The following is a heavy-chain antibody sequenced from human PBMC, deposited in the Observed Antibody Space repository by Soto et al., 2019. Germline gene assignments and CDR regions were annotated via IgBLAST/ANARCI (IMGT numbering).Heavy chain of an antibody. CDR3: ARHDSSGYSYYYGMDV. CDR2: IDPGDSYT. D-gene: IGHD3-22*01. Sequence: PGESLKISCKGSGYSFTSYWISWVRQMPGKGLEWMGRIDPGDSYTNYSPSFQGHVTISADKSISTAYLQWSSLKASDTAMYYCARHDSSGYSYYYGMDVWGQGTTVTVSS. CDR1: GYSFTSYW. V-gene: IGHV5-10-1*01. J-gene: IGHJ6*02.